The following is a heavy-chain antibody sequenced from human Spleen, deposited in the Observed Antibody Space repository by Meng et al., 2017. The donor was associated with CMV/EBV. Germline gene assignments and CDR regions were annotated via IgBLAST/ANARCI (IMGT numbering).Heavy chain of an antibody. CDR3: AREGIAAGGYFDY. CDR2: INHSGST. CDR1: GGSFSGYY. J-gene: IGHJ4*02. Sequence: QVQLQQWGAGLLKPSXXLSLTCAVYGGSFSGYYWSWIRQPPGKGLEWIGEINHSGSTNYNPSLKSRVTISVDTSKNQFSLKLSSVTAADTAVYYCAREGIAAGGYFDYWGQGTLVTVSS. D-gene: IGHD6-13*01. V-gene: IGHV4-34*01.